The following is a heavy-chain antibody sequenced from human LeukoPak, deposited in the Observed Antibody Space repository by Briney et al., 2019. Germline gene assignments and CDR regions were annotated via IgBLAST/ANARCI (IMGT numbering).Heavy chain of an antibody. J-gene: IGHJ3*02. D-gene: IGHD5-18*01. CDR1: GFTFSSYG. Sequence: PGGSLRLSCAASGFTFSSYGMHWVRQAPGKGLEWVAVISYDGSNKYYADSVKGRFTISRDNSKNTLYLQMNSLRAEDTAVYYCARDLWRIQLWLGAFDIWGQGTMVTVSS. CDR2: ISYDGSNK. CDR3: ARDLWRIQLWLGAFDI. V-gene: IGHV3-30*19.